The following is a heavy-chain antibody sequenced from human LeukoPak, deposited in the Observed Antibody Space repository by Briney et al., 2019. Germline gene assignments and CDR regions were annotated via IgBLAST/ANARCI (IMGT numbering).Heavy chain of an antibody. V-gene: IGHV1-69*04. CDR3: ARGRDGGNWGDDN. D-gene: IGHD4-23*01. CDR2: IIPILGIA. J-gene: IGHJ4*02. CDR1: GGTFSSYA. Sequence: ASVKVSCRASGGTFSSYAISWVRLAPGQGFEWMGRIIPILGIANYAQKFQGRVTITADKSTSTAYMELSSLRSEDTAVYYCARGRDGGNWGDDNWGQGTLVTVSS.